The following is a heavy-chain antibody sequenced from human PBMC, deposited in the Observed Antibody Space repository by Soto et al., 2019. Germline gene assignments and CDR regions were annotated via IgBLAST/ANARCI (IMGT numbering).Heavy chain of an antibody. V-gene: IGHV4-61*01. Sequence: PSEPLPLSYSVAGGSFGDGSDSWTGTRQPPGKGLEFLGYIYYTGSTNYNPSLKSRVTISVDTSKNQISLMLTSVTAADTAVYYCARTSTGYAYGDFWGHGILVTVSS. D-gene: IGHD4-17*01. J-gene: IGHJ4*01. CDR3: ARTSTGYAYGDF. CDR1: GGSFGDGSDS. CDR2: IYYTGST.